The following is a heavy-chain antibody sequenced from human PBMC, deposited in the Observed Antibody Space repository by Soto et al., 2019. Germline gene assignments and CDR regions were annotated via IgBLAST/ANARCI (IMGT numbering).Heavy chain of an antibody. CDR1: GGSISSSSYY. J-gene: IGHJ5*02. CDR3: ASLFSLIWFDP. D-gene: IGHD3-10*01. V-gene: IGHV4-39*01. CDR2: IYYSGST. Sequence: QLQLQESGPGLVKPSETLSLTCTVSGGSISSSSYYWVWIRQPPGKGLEWIGSIYYSGSTYYNPSRKSRVTVSVDTSKNQFSLKRSSVPAAETAVYYCASLFSLIWFDPLGQGTLVPVSS.